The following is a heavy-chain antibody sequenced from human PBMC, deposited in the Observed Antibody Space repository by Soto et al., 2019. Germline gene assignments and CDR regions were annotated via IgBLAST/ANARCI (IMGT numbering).Heavy chain of an antibody. CDR2: ISAYNGNT. J-gene: IGHJ4*02. V-gene: IGHV1-18*04. CDR1: GYTFTSYG. D-gene: IGHD6-6*01. CDR3: ARYSSSSLGDQGALGLFDY. Sequence: QVQLVQSGAEVKKPGASVKVSCKASGYTFTSYGISWVRQAPGQGLEWMGWISAYNGNTNYAKKLQGRVTMTKDTSTRTAYMELRSLRSDDTAVYYCARYSSSSLGDQGALGLFDYWGQGTLVTVSS.